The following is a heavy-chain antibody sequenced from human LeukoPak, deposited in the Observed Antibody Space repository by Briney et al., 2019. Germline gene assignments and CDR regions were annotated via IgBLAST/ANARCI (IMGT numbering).Heavy chain of an antibody. V-gene: IGHV3-21*01. CDR3: ARWGYSYGHLDY. J-gene: IGHJ4*02. CDR1: GFTFNTYT. CDR2: ISSGTSYI. Sequence: PGGSLRLSCAASGFTFNTYTMNWVRQAPGKGLEWVSSISSGTSYIYYADSVKGRFTISRDNAKNSLYLQMNSLRAEDTAVYYCARWGYSYGHLDYWGQGTLVTVSS. D-gene: IGHD5-18*01.